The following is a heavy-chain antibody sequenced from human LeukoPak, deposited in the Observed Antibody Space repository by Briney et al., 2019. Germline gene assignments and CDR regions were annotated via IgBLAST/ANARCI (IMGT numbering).Heavy chain of an antibody. V-gene: IGHV4-59*01. Sequence: SETLSLTCTVSGGSISSYYWSWIRQPPGKGLEWIGYIYYSGGTNYNPSLKSRVTISVDTSKNQFSLKLSSVTAADTAVYYCARMVIKEWWYDYWGQGTLVTVSS. J-gene: IGHJ4*02. CDR3: ARMVIKEWWYDY. CDR1: GGSISSYY. D-gene: IGHD2-15*01. CDR2: IYYSGGT.